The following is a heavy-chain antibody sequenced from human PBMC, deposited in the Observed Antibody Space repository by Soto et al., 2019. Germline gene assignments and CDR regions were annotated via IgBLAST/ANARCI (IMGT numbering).Heavy chain of an antibody. J-gene: IGHJ4*02. D-gene: IGHD1-20*01. V-gene: IGHV4-39*01. CDR1: GGSVTNSSYY. CDR2: VYYRGRS. CDR3: ASQRNTVITQDYFDY. Sequence: PSETLSLTCTVSGGSVTNSSYYWGWIRQSPGKGLEWIGSVYYRGRSYSKSSVKSRVTISVDTSKNQFSLNLNSVTASDTAVYFCASQRNTVITQDYFDYWGPGALVTVYS.